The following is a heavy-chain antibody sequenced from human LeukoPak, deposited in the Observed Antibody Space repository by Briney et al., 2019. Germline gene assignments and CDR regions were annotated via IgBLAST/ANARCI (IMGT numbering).Heavy chain of an antibody. V-gene: IGHV1-8*01. CDR2: MNPNSGNT. Sequence: ASVKVSCKASGFTFTRYDINWVRQASGQGLEWMGWMNPNSGNTGYAQKFQGRVTMTRDTYTSTAYMKLRGLRPEDTAVYYCVRDAEGAGISVNFWFDPWGQGTLVTVSS. CDR1: GFTFTRYD. D-gene: IGHD1-14*01. J-gene: IGHJ5*02. CDR3: VRDAEGAGISVNFWFDP.